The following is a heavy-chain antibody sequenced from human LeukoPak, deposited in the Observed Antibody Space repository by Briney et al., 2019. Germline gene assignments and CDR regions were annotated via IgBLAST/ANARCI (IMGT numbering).Heavy chain of an antibody. CDR1: GYTFTGYY. Sequence: ASVKVSCKASGYTFTGYYMHWVRQAPGQGLEWMGWINPNSGGTNYAQKFQGRVTMTTDTSTSTAYMELRSLRSDDTAVYYCAREGDAKVPAAKNWFDPWGQGTLVTVSS. V-gene: IGHV1-2*02. CDR2: INPNSGGT. D-gene: IGHD2-2*01. CDR3: AREGDAKVPAAKNWFDP. J-gene: IGHJ5*02.